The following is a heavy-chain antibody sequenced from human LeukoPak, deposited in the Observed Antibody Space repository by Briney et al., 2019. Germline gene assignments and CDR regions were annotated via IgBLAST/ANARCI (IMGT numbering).Heavy chain of an antibody. V-gene: IGHV3-7*04. CDR1: GFTFSSSA. CDR3: ARVVTWFDP. J-gene: IGHJ5*02. Sequence: GGSLRLSCAASGFTFSSSAMSWVRQAPGKGLEWVAHIKEDGSMLSYVDSVKGRFTISRDNAKNSVYLQMNSLRAEDTAVYYCARVVTWFDPWGQGSLVTVSS. CDR2: IKEDGSML.